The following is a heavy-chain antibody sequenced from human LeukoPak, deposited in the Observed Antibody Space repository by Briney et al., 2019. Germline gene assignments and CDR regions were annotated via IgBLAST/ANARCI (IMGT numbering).Heavy chain of an antibody. Sequence: GGSLRLSRAASGFTVSSNYMSWVRQTPGKGLEWVSAISGSGGSTYYADSVKGRFTISRDNSKNTLYLQMNSLRAEDTAVYYCAKDFDSSGWKQRWFDPWGQGTLVTGSS. D-gene: IGHD3-22*01. CDR2: ISGSGGST. J-gene: IGHJ5*02. CDR1: GFTVSSNY. V-gene: IGHV3-23*01. CDR3: AKDFDSSGWKQRWFDP.